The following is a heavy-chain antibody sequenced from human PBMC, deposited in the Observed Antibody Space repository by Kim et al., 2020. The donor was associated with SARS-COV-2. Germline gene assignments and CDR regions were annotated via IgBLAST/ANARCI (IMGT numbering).Heavy chain of an antibody. CDR3: AKDGGGWIVGYYFDY. CDR2: ISYDGSNK. V-gene: IGHV3-30*18. Sequence: GGSLRLSCAASGFTFSSYGMHWVRQAPGKGLEWVAVISYDGSNKYYADSVKGRFTISRDNSKNTLYLQMNSLRAEDTAVYYCAKDGGGWIVGYYFDYWGQGTLVTVSS. CDR1: GFTFSSYG. J-gene: IGHJ4*02. D-gene: IGHD2-15*01.